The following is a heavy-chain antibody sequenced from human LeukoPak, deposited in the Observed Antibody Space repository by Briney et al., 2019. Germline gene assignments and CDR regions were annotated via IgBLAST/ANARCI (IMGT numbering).Heavy chain of an antibody. V-gene: IGHV3-23*01. J-gene: IGHJ4*02. D-gene: IGHD5-24*01. CDR3: AKDRGDGYNYSYFDY. Sequence: PGGSLRLSCAASGFTFSSYAMSWVRQAPGKGLEWVSAISGSGGSTYYADSVKGRFTISRDNSKNTLYLQMNSLRAEDTAVYYCAKDRGDGYNYSYFDYWGQGTLVTVSS. CDR1: GFTFSSYA. CDR2: ISGSGGST.